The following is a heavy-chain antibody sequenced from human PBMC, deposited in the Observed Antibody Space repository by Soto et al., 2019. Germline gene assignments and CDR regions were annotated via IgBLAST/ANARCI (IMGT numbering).Heavy chain of an antibody. CDR3: ARGLYSSSEFDY. CDR2: IYYSGST. CDR1: GGSISSYY. J-gene: IGHJ4*02. Sequence: SETLSLTCTVSGGSISSYYWSWIRQPPGKGLEWIGYIYYSGSTNYNPSLKSRVTISVDTSKNQFSLKLSSVTAADTAVYYCARGLYSSSEFDYWGQGTLVTVSS. V-gene: IGHV4-59*01. D-gene: IGHD6-6*01.